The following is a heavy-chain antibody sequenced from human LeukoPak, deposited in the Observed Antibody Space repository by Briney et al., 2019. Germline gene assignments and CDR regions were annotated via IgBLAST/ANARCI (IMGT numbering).Heavy chain of an antibody. V-gene: IGHV4-38-2*01. CDR1: GYSISSGYD. Sequence: SETLSLTCAVSGYSISSGYDWGWIRQPPGKGLEWIGSIYHSGSTYYNPSLKSRVTVSVDTSKNQFSLKLSSVTAADTAVYYCASLPHSSSYAFDIWGQGTMVTVSS. CDR2: IYHSGST. J-gene: IGHJ3*02. D-gene: IGHD6-6*01. CDR3: ASLPHSSSYAFDI.